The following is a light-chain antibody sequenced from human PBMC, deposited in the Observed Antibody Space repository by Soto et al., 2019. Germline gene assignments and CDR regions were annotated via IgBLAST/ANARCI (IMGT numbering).Light chain of an antibody. V-gene: IGKV1-6*01. CDR3: LQDYNYPLT. CDR1: QDISSY. Sequence: AIQVTQSPSSLSASVGDRVTITCRASQDISSYLAWYQQKPGKAPKLLIYAASSLQSGVPSRFSGSGSGTDFTLTISSLQPEDFATYYCLQDYNYPLTFGGGTKVDIK. J-gene: IGKJ4*01. CDR2: AAS.